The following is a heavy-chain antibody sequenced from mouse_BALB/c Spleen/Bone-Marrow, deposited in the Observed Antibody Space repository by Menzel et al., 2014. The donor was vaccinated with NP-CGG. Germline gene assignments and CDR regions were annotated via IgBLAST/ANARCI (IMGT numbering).Heavy chain of an antibody. CDR3: ARKSQRAYDSMIY. Sequence: QVQLQQSGPELVKPGASVRISCKASGYTFTSFYIHWVRQRPGQGLEWIGWIYPGDFSTKYNEKFKGKATLTADKSSSTASMQLSSLPSEDSAFYFFARKSQRAYDSMIYWGQGTSVTVSS. CDR1: GYTFTSFY. J-gene: IGHJ4*01. D-gene: IGHD2-4*01. V-gene: IGHV1S56*01. CDR2: IYPGDFST.